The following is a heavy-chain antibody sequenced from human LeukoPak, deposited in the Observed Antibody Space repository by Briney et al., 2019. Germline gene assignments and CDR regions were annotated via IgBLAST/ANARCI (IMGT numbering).Heavy chain of an antibody. CDR3: ARRGYYDSSGYLGAAFDI. CDR2: ISGSGDNT. V-gene: IGHV3-23*01. Sequence: GGSLRLSCAASGFTFSSYAMSWVRQAPGKGLEWVSGISGSGDNTYYADSVKGRFTISRDNAKNSLYLQMNSLRAEDTALYYCARRGYYDSSGYLGAAFDIWGQGTMVTVSS. J-gene: IGHJ3*02. CDR1: GFTFSSYA. D-gene: IGHD3-22*01.